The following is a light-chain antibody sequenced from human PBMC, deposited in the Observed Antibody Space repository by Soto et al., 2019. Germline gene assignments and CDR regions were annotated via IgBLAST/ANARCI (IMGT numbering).Light chain of an antibody. Sequence: QSVLPQPPSASGTPGQRVTISCSGSSSNIGSNYVYWYQQLPGTAPKLLIYRNNQRPSGVPDRFSGSKSGTSASLAISGLRSEDEADYYCAAWDDSLSRVFGTGTKVTV. V-gene: IGLV1-47*01. CDR2: RNN. J-gene: IGLJ1*01. CDR1: SSNIGSNY. CDR3: AAWDDSLSRV.